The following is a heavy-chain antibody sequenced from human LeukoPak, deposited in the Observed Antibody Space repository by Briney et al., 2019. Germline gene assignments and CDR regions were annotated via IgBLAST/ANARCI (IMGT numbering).Heavy chain of an antibody. CDR2: IYYSGST. CDR3: ASHYYDSSGYLRGDAFDI. Sequence: SETLSLTCTVSGGSISSYYWSWIRQPPGKGLEWIGYIYYSGSTNYNPSLKSRVTISVDTSKNQFPLKLSSVTAADTAVYYCASHYYDSSGYLRGDAFDIWGQGTMVTVSS. V-gene: IGHV4-59*08. J-gene: IGHJ3*02. CDR1: GGSISSYY. D-gene: IGHD3-22*01.